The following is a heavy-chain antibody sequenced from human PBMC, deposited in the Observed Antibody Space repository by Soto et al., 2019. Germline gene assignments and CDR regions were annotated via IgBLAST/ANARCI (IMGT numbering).Heavy chain of an antibody. D-gene: IGHD3-10*01. CDR3: AKRPKDEYSGSGAGGYYFDY. V-gene: IGHV3-23*01. CDR1: GFTFSSYA. CDR2: ISGSGGST. Sequence: EVQLLESGGGLVQPGGSLRLSCAASGFTFSSYAMSWVRQAPGKGLEWVSAISGSGGSTYYADSVKGRFTISRDNSKNALYLLMNSLRAEDTAVYYCAKRPKDEYSGSGAGGYYFDYRGQGTLVTVSS. J-gene: IGHJ4*02.